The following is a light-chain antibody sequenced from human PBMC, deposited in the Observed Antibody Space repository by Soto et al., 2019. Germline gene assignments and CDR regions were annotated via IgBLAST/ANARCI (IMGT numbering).Light chain of an antibody. Sequence: DIQMTQSPSTLSGSVGARVTITCGASQTISSWLAWYQQKTGKAPKLLIYKASTLKSGVPSRLSGSGSGTEFNLTISSLQPDDFATYYCQNYNSYSEACGQGTKVDIK. CDR1: QTISSW. CDR2: KAS. J-gene: IGKJ1*01. CDR3: QNYNSYSEA. V-gene: IGKV1-5*03.